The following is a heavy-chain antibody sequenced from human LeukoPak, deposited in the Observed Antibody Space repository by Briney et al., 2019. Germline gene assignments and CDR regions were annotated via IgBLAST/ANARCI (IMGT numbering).Heavy chain of an antibody. J-gene: IGHJ4*02. D-gene: IGHD6-19*01. Sequence: GGSLRLSCAASGFTFSSYWMSWVRQAPGKGLEWVSSISSSSTYIYYADSVKGRFTVSRDKAKNSLSLQMNSLRTEDTAVYYCARGIPVSGLVDYWGQGTLVTVSS. CDR1: GFTFSSYW. V-gene: IGHV3-21*01. CDR2: ISSSSTYI. CDR3: ARGIPVSGLVDY.